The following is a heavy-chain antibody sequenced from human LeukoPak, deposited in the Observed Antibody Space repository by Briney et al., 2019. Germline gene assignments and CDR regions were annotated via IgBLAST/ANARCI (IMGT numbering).Heavy chain of an antibody. CDR3: ARELKRLRWYYGMDV. CDR2: IHYSGST. CDR1: GGSISSGDHY. V-gene: IGHV4-30-4*01. J-gene: IGHJ6*02. D-gene: IGHD4-23*01. Sequence: SETLSLTCTVSGGSISSGDHYWSWIRQPPGKGLEWIGYIHYSGSTYYNPSLKSRVTISVDTSKNQFSLKLSSVTAADTAVYYCARELKRLRWYYGMDVWGQGTTGTVSS.